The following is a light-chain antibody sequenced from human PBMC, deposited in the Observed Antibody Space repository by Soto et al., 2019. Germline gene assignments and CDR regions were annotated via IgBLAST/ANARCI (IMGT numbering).Light chain of an antibody. CDR3: QQYHYWWT. CDR1: QSVSNN. CDR2: GAS. J-gene: IGKJ1*01. Sequence: EIVMTQSPATLSVSPGEKATLSCRAGQSVSNNLAWFQQKPGQVPRLLIYGASNRATGVSARFSGSGSGTEFTLTISSLQSEDFAVYYCQQYHYWWTFDQGTKVEIK. V-gene: IGKV3-15*01.